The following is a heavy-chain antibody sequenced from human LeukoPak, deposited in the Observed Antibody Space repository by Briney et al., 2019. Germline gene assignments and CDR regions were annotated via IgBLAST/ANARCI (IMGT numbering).Heavy chain of an antibody. CDR3: ANRGYYHKWFDP. CDR1: GASIRTYY. V-gene: IGHV4-59*01. J-gene: IGHJ5*02. CDR2: IYYSGST. D-gene: IGHD3-22*01. Sequence: PSETLSLTCSVSGASIRTYYWSWLRQPPGQGLEWIGDIYYSGSTTYNPSLKSRINMSINTSKNQFSLKLNSVTAADTAVYFCANRGYYHKWFDPWGQGTLVTVSS.